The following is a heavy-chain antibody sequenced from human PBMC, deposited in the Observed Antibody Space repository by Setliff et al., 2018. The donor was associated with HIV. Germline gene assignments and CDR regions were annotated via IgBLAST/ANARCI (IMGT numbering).Heavy chain of an antibody. CDR1: GGSFSGYY. Sequence: SETLSLTCAVYGGSFSGYYWSWIRQPPGKGLEWIGEINHSGSTYYNPSLKSRVTISVDTSKNQFSLKLSSVTAADTAVYYCAAYRKAERWLQLGGNFDYWGQGTLVTVSS. J-gene: IGHJ4*02. CDR3: AAYRKAERWLQLGGNFDY. D-gene: IGHD5-12*01. CDR2: INHSGST. V-gene: IGHV4-34*01.